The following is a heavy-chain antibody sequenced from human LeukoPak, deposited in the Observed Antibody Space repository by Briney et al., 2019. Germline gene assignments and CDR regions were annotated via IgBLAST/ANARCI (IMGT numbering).Heavy chain of an antibody. D-gene: IGHD6-25*01. CDR2: IYYSGST. Sequence: SETLSFTCTVSGGSISSYYWSWIRQPPGKGLEWIGYIYYSGSTSYNPSLKSRVTISVDTSKNQFSLKLSSVTAADTAVYYCASGIAPALVDYWGQGTLVIVSS. J-gene: IGHJ4*02. V-gene: IGHV4-59*01. CDR3: ASGIAPALVDY. CDR1: GGSISSYY.